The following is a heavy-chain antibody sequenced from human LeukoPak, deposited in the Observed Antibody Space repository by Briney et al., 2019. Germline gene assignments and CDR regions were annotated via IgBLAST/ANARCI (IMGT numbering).Heavy chain of an antibody. CDR2: ITSSGAST. D-gene: IGHD4-23*01. J-gene: IGHJ4*02. CDR3: AKGGPTVATPFDY. V-gene: IGHV3-23*01. Sequence: GGSLRLSCAASSFTFSNYAMTWVRQAPGKGLEWVSTITSSGASTDYADSVKGRFTISRDNSKNTLFPQMNSLRADDTAVYYCAKGGPTVATPFDYWGQGTLVTVSS. CDR1: SFTFSNYA.